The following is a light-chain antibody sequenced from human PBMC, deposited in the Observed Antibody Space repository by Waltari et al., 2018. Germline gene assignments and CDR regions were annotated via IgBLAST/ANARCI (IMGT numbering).Light chain of an antibody. Sequence: SYVLTQPPSASVAPGEAARITCGGDRIGSKSVHWYQQKPGQAPTLVIYSDSDRPAGIPERFSGYNSGNTATLTITRVEAGDEAEYYCQVWDGATDQVVFGGGTELTVL. CDR1: RIGSKS. CDR2: SDS. CDR3: QVWDGATDQVV. J-gene: IGLJ2*01. V-gene: IGLV3-21*04.